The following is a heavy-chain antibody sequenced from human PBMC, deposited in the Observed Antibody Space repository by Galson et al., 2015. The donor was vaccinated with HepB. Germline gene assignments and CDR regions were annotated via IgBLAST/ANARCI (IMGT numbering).Heavy chain of an antibody. J-gene: IGHJ4*02. D-gene: IGHD3-22*01. CDR1: GFTFSDYW. CDR3: ARGAHDSSGYFYVF. CDR2: INGDGSRT. Sequence: LRLSCAASGFTFSDYWMHWVRQAPGKGLVWVSRINGDGSRTNYADSVKGRFTISRDNAKNTVYLQMDSLRAEDTAVYYCARGAHDSSGYFYVFWGQGTLVTVSS. V-gene: IGHV3-74*01.